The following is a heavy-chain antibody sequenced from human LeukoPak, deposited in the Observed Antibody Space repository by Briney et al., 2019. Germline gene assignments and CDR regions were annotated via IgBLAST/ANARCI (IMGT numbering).Heavy chain of an antibody. Sequence: PSETLSLTCTVSGGSMSTYYWSWIRQPPGKGLEWIGYIYYSGSTIYNPALESRVTMSVDRSRNQFSLRLTSVTAADTAVYYCARRDFYGAGSHYDNWGQGTLVAVSS. D-gene: IGHD3-10*01. CDR2: IYYSGST. CDR3: ARRDFYGAGSHYDN. J-gene: IGHJ4*02. V-gene: IGHV4-59*08. CDR1: GGSMSTYY.